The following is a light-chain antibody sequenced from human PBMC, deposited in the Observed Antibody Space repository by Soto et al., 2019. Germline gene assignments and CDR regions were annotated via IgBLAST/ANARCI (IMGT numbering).Light chain of an antibody. CDR1: QSVSSN. Sequence: EIVMTQSPATLSVSLGERATLSCRASQSVSSNLAWYQQKPGQAPRLLIYGASTRATGIPARFSGSGSGTEFTLTISSLQSEDFAVYYCQQCNNWPLYTFGQGTKLEIK. J-gene: IGKJ2*01. CDR2: GAS. V-gene: IGKV3-15*01. CDR3: QQCNNWPLYT.